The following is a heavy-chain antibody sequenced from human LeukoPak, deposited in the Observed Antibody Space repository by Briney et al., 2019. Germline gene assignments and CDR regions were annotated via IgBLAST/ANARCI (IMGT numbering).Heavy chain of an antibody. D-gene: IGHD6-19*01. CDR1: GFTFSDHY. V-gene: IGHV3-72*01. J-gene: IGHJ4*02. CDR2: TRNKANSYTT. Sequence: PGGSLRLSCAGSGFTFSDHYMDWVRQAPGKGLEWVGHTRNKANSYTTEYAASVRGRFTISRDDSKNSLYLQMNSLKTEDTAMYYCAREGDGGWGDFDYWGQGTLVTVSS. CDR3: AREGDGGWGDFDY.